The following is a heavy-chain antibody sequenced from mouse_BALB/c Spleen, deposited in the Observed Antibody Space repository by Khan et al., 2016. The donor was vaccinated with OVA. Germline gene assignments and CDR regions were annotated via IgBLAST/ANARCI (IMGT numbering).Heavy chain of an antibody. J-gene: IGHJ3*01. Sequence: QMQLEESGPGLVAPSQSLSITCTVSGFSLTTYGVHWVRQPPGKGLEWLGVIWAGGSTNYNSALMSRLSISKDNSKSQVFLKMNSLQTDDTAMYYCARAYYYGAWFAYWGQGTLVTVSA. CDR2: IWAGGST. D-gene: IGHD1-1*01. CDR3: ARAYYYGAWFAY. CDR1: GFSLTTYG. V-gene: IGHV2-9*02.